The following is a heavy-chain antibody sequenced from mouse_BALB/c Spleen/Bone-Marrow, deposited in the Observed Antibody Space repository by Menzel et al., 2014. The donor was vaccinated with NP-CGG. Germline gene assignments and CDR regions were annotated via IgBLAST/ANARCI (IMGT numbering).Heavy chain of an antibody. Sequence: QVQLQQSGAELVRPGSSAKISCKASGYAFSSYWMNWVQQRPGQGLEWIGQIYPGDGDINYNGKFKGKATLTADKSSGTACMQFSSLTSEDSAVYFCARGDFDYEAWFSYWGQGTLVTVSA. D-gene: IGHD2-4*01. CDR3: ARGDFDYEAWFSY. CDR1: GYAFSSYW. CDR2: IYPGDGDI. V-gene: IGHV1-80*01. J-gene: IGHJ3*01.